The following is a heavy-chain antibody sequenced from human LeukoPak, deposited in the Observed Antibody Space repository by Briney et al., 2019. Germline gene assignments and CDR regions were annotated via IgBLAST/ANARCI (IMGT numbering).Heavy chain of an antibody. CDR3: ARFNGSSNFDY. J-gene: IGHJ4*02. CDR2: IYPNSGGT. CDR1: GYTFSGYF. V-gene: IGHV1-2*02. Sequence: ASVKVSCRASGYTFSGYFMHWVRQAPGQVLEWMGWIYPNSGGTKYAQKFQGRVTMTRDTSISTIYMELSSLRSDDTAVYYCARFNGSSNFDYWGQGTLVTVSS. D-gene: IGHD1-26*01.